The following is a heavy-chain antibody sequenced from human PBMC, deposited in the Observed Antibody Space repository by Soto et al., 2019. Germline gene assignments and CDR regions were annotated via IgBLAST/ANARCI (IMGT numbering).Heavy chain of an antibody. V-gene: IGHV3-48*01. D-gene: IGHD5-18*01. CDR1: GFTFGSYS. J-gene: IGHJ4*02. CDR2: ISSSSSTI. CDR3: AKDGGYSSGPYDY. Sequence: EVQLVESGGGLVQPGGSLRLSGAASGFTFGSYSMNWVRQAPGKGLEWVSYISSSSSTIYYAASVEGRFTLARDNAKNSLYLQMNSLRAEDTDVYYCAKDGGYSSGPYDYWGQGTLVTVSS.